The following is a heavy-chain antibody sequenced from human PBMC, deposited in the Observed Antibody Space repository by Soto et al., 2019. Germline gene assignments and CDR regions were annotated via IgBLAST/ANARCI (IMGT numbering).Heavy chain of an antibody. D-gene: IGHD3-22*01. Sequence: LRLSCAPSGFTLSSYGMHWVRQAPGKGPEWLAVIWYDGSNKYYADSVKGRFTISRDNSKNTLYLQMNSLRAEDTAVYYCARAAYYYDSSGYAFDIWGQGTMVTVSS. J-gene: IGHJ3*02. CDR1: GFTLSSYG. CDR2: IWYDGSNK. V-gene: IGHV3-33*01. CDR3: ARAAYYYDSSGYAFDI.